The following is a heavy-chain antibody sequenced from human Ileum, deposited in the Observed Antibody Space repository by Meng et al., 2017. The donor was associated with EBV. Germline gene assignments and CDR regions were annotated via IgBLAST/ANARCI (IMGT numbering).Heavy chain of an antibody. Sequence: RVQFGAKGKKPGASVKVSCKASGYTFINHDIDWFRQAPGQGLEWMGWMNSNSGNTGYGQKFQDRVTMTRNTSISTAYMELSSLTSEDTALYYCARGSGAGGRDWFDPWGQGTLVTVSS. CDR1: GYTFINHD. J-gene: IGHJ5*02. CDR2: MNSNSGNT. V-gene: IGHV1-8*02. D-gene: IGHD3-16*01. CDR3: ARGSGAGGRDWFDP.